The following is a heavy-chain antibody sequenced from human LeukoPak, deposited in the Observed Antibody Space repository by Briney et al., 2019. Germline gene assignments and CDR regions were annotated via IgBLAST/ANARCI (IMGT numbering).Heavy chain of an antibody. CDR3: ARAGITYDFWNGYFLRGLDV. V-gene: IGHV1-69*13. D-gene: IGHD3-3*01. Sequence: SVKVSCKASGYTFTGYYMHWVRQAPGQGLEWMGGIIPIFGTANYAQKFQGRVTITADESTSTAYMELSSLRSEDTAVYYCARAGITYDFWNGYFLRGLDVWGQGTTVTVSS. CDR1: GYTFTGYY. J-gene: IGHJ6*02. CDR2: IIPIFGTA.